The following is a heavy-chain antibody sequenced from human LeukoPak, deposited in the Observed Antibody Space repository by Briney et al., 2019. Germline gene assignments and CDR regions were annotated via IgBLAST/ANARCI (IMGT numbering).Heavy chain of an antibody. V-gene: IGHV4-39*01. D-gene: IGHD6-25*01. CDR1: GGPISGSSYY. Sequence: SETLSLTCTVSGGPISGSSYYWGWIRQPPGKGLEWIGSIYYSGSTYYNPSLKSRVTISVDTSKNQFSLKLSSVTAADTAVYYCASRTAAGGWFDPWGQGTLVTVSS. J-gene: IGHJ5*02. CDR3: ASRTAAGGWFDP. CDR2: IYYSGST.